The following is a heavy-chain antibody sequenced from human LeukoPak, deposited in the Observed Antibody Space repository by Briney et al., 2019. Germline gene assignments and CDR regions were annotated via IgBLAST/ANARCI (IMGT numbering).Heavy chain of an antibody. J-gene: IGHJ5*02. D-gene: IGHD2-15*01. V-gene: IGHV4-59*01. CDR2: IYYSGST. Sequence: SETLSLTCTVSGGSISSYYWSWIRQPPGKGLEWIGYIYYSGSTNYNPSLKCRVTISVDTSKNQFSLKLSSVTAADTAVYYCARDCSGCWFDPWGQGTLVTVSS. CDR1: GGSISSYY. CDR3: ARDCSGCWFDP.